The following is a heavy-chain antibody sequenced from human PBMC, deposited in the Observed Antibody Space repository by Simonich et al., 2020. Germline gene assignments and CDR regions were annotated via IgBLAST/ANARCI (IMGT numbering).Heavy chain of an antibody. CDR1: GFTFSSYE. Sequence: EVQLVESGGGLVQPGGSLRLSCEASGFTFSSYEMNWVRQAPGKGLEWVSDISSSGSTIYYADSVKGRVTISRDKAKNTRYLQMNSLRAEDTAVYYCARDFRLQLVEIGTYYYYGMDVWGQGTTVTVSS. D-gene: IGHD6-6*01. CDR2: ISSSGSTI. V-gene: IGHV3-48*03. CDR3: ARDFRLQLVEIGTYYYYGMDV. J-gene: IGHJ6*02.